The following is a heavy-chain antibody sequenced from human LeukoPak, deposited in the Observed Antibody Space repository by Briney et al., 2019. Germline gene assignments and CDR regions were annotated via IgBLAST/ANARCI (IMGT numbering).Heavy chain of an antibody. V-gene: IGHV3-21*06. Sequence: GGSLRLSCAASGFTFSNYNMNWVRQAPGKGLEWVAYISFSSSFSYYIDSVEGRFIISRDNAKNSLYLQMNNLRVEDTAMYYCAGPSGYYALDVFDVWGQGTMVAVSS. D-gene: IGHD5-12*01. J-gene: IGHJ3*01. CDR1: GFTFSNYN. CDR2: ISFSSSFS. CDR3: AGPSGYYALDVFDV.